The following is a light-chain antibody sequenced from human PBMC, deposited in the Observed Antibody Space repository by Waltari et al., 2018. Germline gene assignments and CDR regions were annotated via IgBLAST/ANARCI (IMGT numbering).Light chain of an antibody. Sequence: EIVMTQSPATLSLSPGERATLSCRASRNVGSDLDWYQQKPGQPPRILIYGVSSRATGIPARFSGSGYGTEFALTISSLQSEDSAVYYCQHYRTQPLTFGGGTRVEI. CDR3: QHYRTQPLT. V-gene: IGKV3-15*01. CDR2: GVS. J-gene: IGKJ4*01. CDR1: RNVGSD.